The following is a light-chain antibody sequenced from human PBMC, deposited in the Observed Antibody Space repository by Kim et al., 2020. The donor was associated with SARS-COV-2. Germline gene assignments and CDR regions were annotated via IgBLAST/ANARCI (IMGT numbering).Light chain of an antibody. CDR3: QAWDSSTAGV. J-gene: IGLJ3*02. Sequence: SYELTQPPSVSVSPGQTASITCSGDKLGDKYACWYQQRPGQSPVLVIYQDTKRPSGIPERFSGSNSGNTATLTISGTQAMDEADYYCQAWDSSTAGVFGGEIQLTVL. CDR1: KLGDKY. V-gene: IGLV3-1*01. CDR2: QDT.